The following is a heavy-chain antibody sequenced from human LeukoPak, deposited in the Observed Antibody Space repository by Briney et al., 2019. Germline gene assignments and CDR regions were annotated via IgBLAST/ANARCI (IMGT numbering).Heavy chain of an antibody. Sequence: GASVKVSCKASGYTFTSYAMHWVRQAPGQRLEWMGWINAGNGNTKYSQKFQGRVTITRDTSASTAYMELSSLRSEDTAVYYCARDGLGLTAMDTYWYFDLWGRGTLVTVSS. CDR2: INAGNGNT. CDR1: GYTFTSYA. V-gene: IGHV1-3*01. J-gene: IGHJ2*01. D-gene: IGHD5-18*01. CDR3: ARDGLGLTAMDTYWYFDL.